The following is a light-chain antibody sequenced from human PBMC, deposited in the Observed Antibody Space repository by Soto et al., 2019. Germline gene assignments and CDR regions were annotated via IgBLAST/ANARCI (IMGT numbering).Light chain of an antibody. CDR2: DVT. CDR1: NSDVGVYNF. Sequence: QSALTQPASVSGSLGQSITISCTATNSDVGVYNFVSWFQQHPGRAPKVMIYDVTKRPSDISDRFSGSKSGNTASLTISGLQAEDQATYYCSSYSSTTRWIFGGGTKLTVL. CDR3: SSYSSTTRWI. J-gene: IGLJ3*02. V-gene: IGLV2-14*03.